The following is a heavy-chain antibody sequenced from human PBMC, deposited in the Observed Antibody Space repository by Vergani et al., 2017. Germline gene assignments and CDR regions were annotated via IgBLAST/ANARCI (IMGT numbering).Heavy chain of an antibody. CDR2: IIPIFGTA. D-gene: IGHD2-2*02. CDR3: ARDLGKGPAAINWFDP. CDR1: GGTFSSYA. Sequence: QVQLVQSGAEVKKPGSSVTVSCKASGGTFSSYAISWVRQAPGQGLEWMGRIIPIFGTANYAQKFQGRVTITADKSTSTAYMELSSLRSEDTAVYYWARDLGKGPAAINWFDPWGQGTLVTVSS. J-gene: IGHJ5*02. V-gene: IGHV1-69*14.